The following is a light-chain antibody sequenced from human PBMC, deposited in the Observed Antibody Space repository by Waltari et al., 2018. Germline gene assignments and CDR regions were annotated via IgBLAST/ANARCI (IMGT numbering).Light chain of an antibody. V-gene: IGKV1-5*01. CDR3: QHYSGFSSRT. Sequence: DIQMTQSPSSLSASVGDRVTITCRASQKIYTYLNWYQQKAGKAPKLLIYDASTLKNGVPSRFSGSVSGTEFTLTISSLQPDDFATYYCQHYSGFSSRTFGQGTKVDIK. CDR1: QKIYTY. J-gene: IGKJ1*01. CDR2: DAS.